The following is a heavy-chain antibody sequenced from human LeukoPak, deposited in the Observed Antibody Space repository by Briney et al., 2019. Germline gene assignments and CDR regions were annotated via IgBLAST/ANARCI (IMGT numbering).Heavy chain of an antibody. CDR3: ARVPQAGTGYAFDI. J-gene: IGHJ3*02. CDR2: IYYSGST. D-gene: IGHD1-1*01. Sequence: PSQTLSLTCTVSGGSISSGDYYWSWIRQPPGKRLEWIGYIYYSGSTYYNPSLKSRVTISVDTSKNQFSLKLSSVTAADTAVYYRARVPQAGTGYAFDIWGQGTMVTVSS. V-gene: IGHV4-30-4*01. CDR1: GGSISSGDYY.